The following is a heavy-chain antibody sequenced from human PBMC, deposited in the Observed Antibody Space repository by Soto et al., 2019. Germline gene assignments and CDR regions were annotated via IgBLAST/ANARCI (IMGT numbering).Heavy chain of an antibody. D-gene: IGHD2-15*01. J-gene: IGHJ6*02. V-gene: IGHV3-11*04. CDR1: GFTFSDYY. Sequence: GGSLRLSCAASGFTFSDYYMSWIRQAPGKGLEWVSYISSSGSTIYYADSVKGRFTISRDNAKNSLYLQMNSLRAEDTAVYYCSRSEYCSGGSCYSVGFYYYYGIDVWGQGTTVTVSS. CDR2: ISSSGSTI. CDR3: SRSEYCSGGSCYSVGFYYYYGIDV.